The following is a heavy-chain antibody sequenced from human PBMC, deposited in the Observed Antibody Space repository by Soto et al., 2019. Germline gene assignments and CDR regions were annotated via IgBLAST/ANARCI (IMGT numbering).Heavy chain of an antibody. CDR3: ARQIYDSDTGPNFQYYFDS. V-gene: IGHV5-51*01. CDR1: VYSFTSYC. J-gene: IGHJ4*02. D-gene: IGHD3-22*01. CDR2: IYPGDSDT. Sequence: GESLKISCPGSVYSFTSYCIGWVRQMPGKGLEWMWIIYPGDSDTRYSPSFQGQVTISATKSITTVFLQWSSLRASDTAMYYCARQIYDSDTGPNFQYYFDSWGQGTPVTVSS.